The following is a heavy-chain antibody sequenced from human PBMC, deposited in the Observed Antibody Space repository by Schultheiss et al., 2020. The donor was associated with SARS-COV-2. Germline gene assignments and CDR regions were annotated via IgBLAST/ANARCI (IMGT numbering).Heavy chain of an antibody. Sequence: GGSLRLSCAASGFTFSSYAMHWVRQAPGKGLEWVAVISYDGSNKYYADSVKGRFTISRDNSKNTLYLQMNSLRAEDTAVYYCARGGQWLVVWFDPWGQGTLVTVSS. CDR1: GFTFSSYA. CDR3: ARGGQWLVVWFDP. CDR2: ISYDGSNK. V-gene: IGHV3-30-3*01. D-gene: IGHD6-19*01. J-gene: IGHJ5*02.